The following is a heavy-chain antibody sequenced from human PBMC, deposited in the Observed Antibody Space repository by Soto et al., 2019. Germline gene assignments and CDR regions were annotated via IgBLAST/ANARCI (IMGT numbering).Heavy chain of an antibody. CDR1: VGSISSYY. CDR3: ARARAGIAVDFDY. J-gene: IGHJ4*02. D-gene: IGHD6-19*01. CDR2: IYYSGST. Sequence: PSETLSLTCTVSVGSISSYYWSWIRQPPGKGLEWIGYIYYSGSTNYNPSLKSRVTISVDTSKNQFSLKLSSVTAADTAVYYCARARAGIAVDFDYWGQGTLVTVSS. V-gene: IGHV4-59*01.